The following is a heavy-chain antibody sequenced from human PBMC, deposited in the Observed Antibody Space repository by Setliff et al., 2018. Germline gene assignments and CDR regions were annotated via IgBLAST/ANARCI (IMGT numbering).Heavy chain of an antibody. J-gene: IGHJ6*03. CDR3: AREGVDTRSSTDYRYYMDV. CDR1: GGTFSNYD. CDR2: IIPIFGTT. Sequence: SVKVSCKASGGTFSNYDISWVRQAPGQGLEWMGGIIPIFGTTNYAQRFQGRVTITTDESTSTAYMELSSLRTEDSAVYYCAREGVDTRSSTDYRYYMDVWGKGTTVTVSS. V-gene: IGHV1-69*05. D-gene: IGHD5-18*01.